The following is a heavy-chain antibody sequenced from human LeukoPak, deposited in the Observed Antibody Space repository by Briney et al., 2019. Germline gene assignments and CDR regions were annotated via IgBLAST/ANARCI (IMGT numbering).Heavy chain of an antibody. J-gene: IGHJ4*02. D-gene: IGHD3-10*01. CDR3: ARQRITVVRGVITD. CDR2: IYYSGST. V-gene: IGHV4-31*03. CDR1: GGSISSGGYY. Sequence: SQTLSLTCTVSGGSISSGGYYWSWIRQHPGKGLEWIGYIYYSGSTYYNPSLKSRVTISVDTSKNQFSLKLSSVTAADTAVYYCARQRITVVRGVITDWGQGTLVTGSS.